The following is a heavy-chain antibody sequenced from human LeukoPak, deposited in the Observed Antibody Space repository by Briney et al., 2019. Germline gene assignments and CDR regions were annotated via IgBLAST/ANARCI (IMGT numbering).Heavy chain of an antibody. CDR3: ARGPYGGHSQDYFDY. CDR1: EFTFSSYS. Sequence: PGGSLRLSCAASEFTFSSYSMNWVRQAPGKGLEWVSSISSSSNYIYYADSVKGRFTISRDNAKNSLYLQMNSLRAKDTAVYYCARGPYGGHSQDYFDYWGQGTLVTVSS. D-gene: IGHD4-23*01. J-gene: IGHJ4*02. CDR2: ISSSSNYI. V-gene: IGHV3-21*01.